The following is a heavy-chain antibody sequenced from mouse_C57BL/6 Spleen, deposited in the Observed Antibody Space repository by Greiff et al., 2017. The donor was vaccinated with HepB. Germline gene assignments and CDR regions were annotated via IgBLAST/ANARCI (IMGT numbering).Heavy chain of an antibody. V-gene: IGHV1-74*01. CDR1: GYTFTGYW. CDR3: AIGSGGYAMDY. CDR2: IHPSDSDT. J-gene: IGHJ4*01. D-gene: IGHD4-1*01. Sequence: VQLQQSGAELMKPGASVKLSCKATGYTFTGYWIEWVKQRPGQGLEWIGRIHPSDSDTNYNQKFKGKATLTVDKSSSTAYMQLSSLTSEDSAVYYCAIGSGGYAMDYWGQGTSVTVSS.